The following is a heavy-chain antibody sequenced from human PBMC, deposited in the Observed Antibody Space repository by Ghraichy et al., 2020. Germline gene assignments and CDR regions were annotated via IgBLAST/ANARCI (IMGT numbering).Heavy chain of an antibody. V-gene: IGHV4-34*01. D-gene: IGHD2-15*01. J-gene: IGHJ5*02. Sequence: SETLSLTCAVYGGSFSGYYWSWIRQPPGKGLEWIGEINHSGSTNYNPSLKSRVTISVDTSKNQFSLKLSSVTAADTAVYYCARGHFSGGSCYLGRAMDYPWGQGTLFTVS. CDR1: GGSFSGYY. CDR3: ARGHFSGGSCYLGRAMDYP. CDR2: INHSGST.